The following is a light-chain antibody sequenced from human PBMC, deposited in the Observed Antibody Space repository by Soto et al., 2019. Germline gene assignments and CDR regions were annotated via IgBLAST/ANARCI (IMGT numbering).Light chain of an antibody. V-gene: IGLV1-40*01. J-gene: IGLJ1*01. CDR2: ANN. CDR1: SSNIGAGYD. CDR3: QSYDNSLSVLYV. Sequence: QSVLTQPPSVSGAPGQRVTISCTGSSSNIGAGYDVHWYQQLPGTAPKLLIYANNNRPSGVPDRFSGSKSGTSASLAITGLQAEDEAHYYCQSYDNSLSVLYVFGTGTKLTVL.